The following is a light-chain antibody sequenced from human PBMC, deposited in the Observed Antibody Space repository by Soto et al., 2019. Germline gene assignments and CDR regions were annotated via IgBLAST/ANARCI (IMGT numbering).Light chain of an antibody. J-gene: IGKJ5*01. Sequence: DIQMTQSPSSLSASVGDRVTITCQASQDINNDLDWYQYKPGKAPKLLIFDATNVEAGVPSRFSGSGSRTHFSFTISSLQPEDFATYYCHQYDSLPPTFGQGTRLEIK. V-gene: IGKV1-33*01. CDR3: HQYDSLPPT. CDR1: QDINND. CDR2: DAT.